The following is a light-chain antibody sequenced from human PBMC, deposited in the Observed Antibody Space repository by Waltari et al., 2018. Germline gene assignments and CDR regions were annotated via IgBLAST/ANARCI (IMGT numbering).Light chain of an antibody. CDR1: QGVSSW. Sequence: DVQVTQSPSSVSASVGDVVTLTCRASQGVSSWVAWYQQKSGKAPKLLIYAASALQSGVPPRFSGSGSGTEFTFTINGLQPEDSATYYCQQAGTFPFTFGAGTKVDIK. V-gene: IGKV1-12*01. J-gene: IGKJ3*01. CDR2: AAS. CDR3: QQAGTFPFT.